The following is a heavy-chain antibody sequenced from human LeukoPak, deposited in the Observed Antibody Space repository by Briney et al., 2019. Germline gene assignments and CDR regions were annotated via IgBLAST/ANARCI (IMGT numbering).Heavy chain of an antibody. CDR3: ARPYGSGSYFDY. CDR2: IYYSGST. Sequence: KPSETLSLTCTVSSGSISSSSYYWGWIRQPPGKGLEWIGSIYYSGSTYYNPSLKSRVTISVDTSKNQFSLKLSSVTAADTAVYYCARPYGSGSYFDYWGQGTLVTVSS. CDR1: SGSISSSSYY. V-gene: IGHV4-39*01. D-gene: IGHD3-10*01. J-gene: IGHJ4*02.